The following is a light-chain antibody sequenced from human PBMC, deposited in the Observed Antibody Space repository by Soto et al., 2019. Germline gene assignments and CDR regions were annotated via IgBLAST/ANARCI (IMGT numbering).Light chain of an antibody. CDR3: QQRSNLPWT. Sequence: IVLTQSPGTLSLSPGERATLSCRASQSVRSSYLAWYQQKPGQAPRLLIYGASSRATGIPDRFSGSGSGTDFTLTVSRIEPEYFAVYYCQQRSNLPWTFGQGTTGDIK. CDR2: GAS. V-gene: IGKV3D-20*02. CDR1: QSVRSSY. J-gene: IGKJ1*01.